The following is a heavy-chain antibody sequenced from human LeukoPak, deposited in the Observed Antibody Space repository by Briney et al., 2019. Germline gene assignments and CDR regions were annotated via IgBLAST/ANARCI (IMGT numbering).Heavy chain of an antibody. V-gene: IGHV3-20*04. CDR1: GFTFDDYG. D-gene: IGHD2-15*01. CDR2: INWNGGST. CDR3: ARAQYCSGGSCYFDY. J-gene: IGHJ4*02. Sequence: GGSLRLSCAASGFTFDDYGMSWVRQAPGKGLEWVSGINWNGGSTGYADSVKGRFTISRGNAKNSLYLQTSSLRAEDTALYYCARAQYCSGGSCYFDYWGQGTLVTVSS.